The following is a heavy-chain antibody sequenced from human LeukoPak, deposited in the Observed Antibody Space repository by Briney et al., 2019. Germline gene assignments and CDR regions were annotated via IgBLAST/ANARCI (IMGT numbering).Heavy chain of an antibody. CDR2: MNPNSGNT. J-gene: IGHJ5*02. CDR1: GYTFTSYD. D-gene: IGHD2-15*01. Sequence: ASVKVSCKASGYTFTSYDINWVRQATGQGLEWMGWMNPNSGNTGYAQKFQGRVTMTRNTSISTDYMELRSLRSEDTDVYYCARGVGYCSGGSCYYTTVYNWFDPWGQGTLVTVSS. V-gene: IGHV1-8*01. CDR3: ARGVGYCSGGSCYYTTVYNWFDP.